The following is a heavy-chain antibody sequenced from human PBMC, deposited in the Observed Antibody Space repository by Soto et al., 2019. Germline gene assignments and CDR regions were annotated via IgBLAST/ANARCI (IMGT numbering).Heavy chain of an antibody. J-gene: IGHJ6*02. CDR1: GFTFDDYA. D-gene: IGHD3-22*01. Sequence: ESGGGLVQPGRSLRLSCAASGFTFDDYAMHWVRQAPGKGLEWVSGISWNSGSIGYADSVKGRFTISRDNAKNSLYLQMNSLRAEDTALYYCAKDRGYDSSSYGMDVWGQGTTVTVSS. V-gene: IGHV3-9*01. CDR2: ISWNSGSI. CDR3: AKDRGYDSSSYGMDV.